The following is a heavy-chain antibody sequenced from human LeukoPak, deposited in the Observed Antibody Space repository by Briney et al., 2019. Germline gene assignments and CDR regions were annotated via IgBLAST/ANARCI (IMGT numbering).Heavy chain of an antibody. Sequence: QTGGSLRLSCAASGFTFSSYYMTWVRQAPGKGLEWVASIKQDGSEKYYADSVKGRFTISRDNSKNTLYLQMNSLRAEDTAVYYCARDALHESYSSSWYSVYYYYGMDVWGQGTTVTVSS. J-gene: IGHJ6*02. D-gene: IGHD6-13*01. V-gene: IGHV3-7*01. CDR1: GFTFSSYY. CDR2: IKQDGSEK. CDR3: ARDALHESYSSSWYSVYYYYGMDV.